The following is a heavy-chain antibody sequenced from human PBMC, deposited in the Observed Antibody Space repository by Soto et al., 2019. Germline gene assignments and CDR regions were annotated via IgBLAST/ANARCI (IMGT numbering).Heavy chain of an antibody. CDR1: GYTLTSYG. V-gene: IGHV1-18*01. CDR3: ARARVGVTYRYYDAFDI. Sequence: ASVKVSCKASGYTLTSYGISWVRQAPGQGLEWMGWISAYNGNTNYAQKLQGRVTMTTDTSTSTAYMELSSLRSDDTAVYYCARARVGVTYRYYDAFDIWGQGTMVTVSS. J-gene: IGHJ3*02. D-gene: IGHD1-26*01. CDR2: ISAYNGNT.